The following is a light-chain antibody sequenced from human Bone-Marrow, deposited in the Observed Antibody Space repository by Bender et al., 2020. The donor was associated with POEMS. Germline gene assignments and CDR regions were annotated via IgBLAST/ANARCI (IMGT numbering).Light chain of an antibody. Sequence: QSALTQPASVSGSPGQSITLSCTGTSSDVGDYKLVSWYQQHPGKAPKLMIYEVTKRPSGVSNRFSGSKSGNTASLTISGLQAEDEADYYCSSYTTSSTYVLFGGGTKLTVL. V-gene: IGLV2-14*02. J-gene: IGLJ2*01. CDR2: EVT. CDR3: SSYTTSSTYVL. CDR1: SSDVGDYKL.